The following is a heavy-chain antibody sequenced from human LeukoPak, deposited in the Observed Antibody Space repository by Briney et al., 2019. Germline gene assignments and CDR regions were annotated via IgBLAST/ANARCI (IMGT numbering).Heavy chain of an antibody. CDR3: TRQGRY. Sequence: GESLKISCKASGYSFTSYWIGWVRQMPGKGLEWMGIIYSAASNTRYSPSFQGQVTISADKSITTAYLQWGSLKASDTAMYYCTRQGRYWGQGALVTVSS. J-gene: IGHJ4*02. CDR2: IYSAASNT. CDR1: GYSFTSYW. V-gene: IGHV5-51*01.